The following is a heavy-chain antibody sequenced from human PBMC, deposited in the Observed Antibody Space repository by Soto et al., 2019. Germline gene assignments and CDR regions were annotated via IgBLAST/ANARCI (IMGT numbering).Heavy chain of an antibody. D-gene: IGHD3-10*01. V-gene: IGHV3-30*18. Sequence: GGSLRLSCAASGFTFSSYGMHWVRQAPGKGLEWVAVISYDGSNKYYADSVKGRFTISRDNSKNTLYLQMNSLRAEDTAVYYCAKDETMVRGVIITNYFDYWGQGTLVTVSS. J-gene: IGHJ4*02. CDR1: GFTFSSYG. CDR2: ISYDGSNK. CDR3: AKDETMVRGVIITNYFDY.